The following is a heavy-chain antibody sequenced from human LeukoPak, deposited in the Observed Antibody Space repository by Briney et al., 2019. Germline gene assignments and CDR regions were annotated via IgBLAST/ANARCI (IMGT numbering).Heavy chain of an antibody. Sequence: GGSLRLSCAASGSTFSSYWMHWVRQAPGKGLVWVSRINRDGSSTTYADSVKGRVTISRDNTKNTVYLQMNSLRAEDTAVYYCARGRLWNIDYWGQGTLVTVSS. CDR1: GSTFSSYW. J-gene: IGHJ4*02. CDR2: INRDGSST. D-gene: IGHD1/OR15-1a*01. V-gene: IGHV3-74*01. CDR3: ARGRLWNIDY.